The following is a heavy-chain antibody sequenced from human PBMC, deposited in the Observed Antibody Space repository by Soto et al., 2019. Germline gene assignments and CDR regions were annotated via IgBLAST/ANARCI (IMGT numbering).Heavy chain of an antibody. CDR1: GFTFSGRG. D-gene: IGHD5-12*01. CDR2: ISPVSTSK. J-gene: IGHJ4*02. V-gene: IGHV3-48*02. CDR3: ATVDGPTVATMFFDY. Sequence: GGSLRLSCAASGFTFSGRGMIWVRQAPGKGLEWLSYISPVSTSKYYADSAKGRFSISRDNARASLYLQMNSLRDDDTAVYYCATVDGPTVATMFFDYWGQGILVTV.